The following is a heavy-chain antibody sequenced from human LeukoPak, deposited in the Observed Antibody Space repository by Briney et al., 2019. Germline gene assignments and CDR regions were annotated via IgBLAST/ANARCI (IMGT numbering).Heavy chain of an antibody. V-gene: IGHV3-48*01. CDR2: ISSSSSTI. CDR1: GFTFSSYS. J-gene: IGHJ4*02. CDR3: ARGHSSSWYGARHYYFDY. Sequence: GSLRLSCAASGFTFSSYSMNWVRQAPGKGLEWVSYISSSSSTIYYADSVKGRFTISRDNAKNSLYLQMNSLRAEDTAVYYCARGHSSSWYGARHYYFDYWGQGTLVTVSS. D-gene: IGHD6-13*01.